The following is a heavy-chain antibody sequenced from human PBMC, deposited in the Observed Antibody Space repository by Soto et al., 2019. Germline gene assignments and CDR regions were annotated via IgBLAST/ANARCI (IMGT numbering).Heavy chain of an antibody. CDR3: ARGLGYCTNGVCFTPNWFDP. V-gene: IGHV4-34*01. Sequence: SETLSLTCAVYGGSFSGYYWSWIRQPPGKGLEWIGEINHSGSTNYNPSLKSRVTISVDTSKNQFSLKLSSVTAADTAVYYCARGLGYCTNGVCFTPNWFDPWGQGXLVTVYS. CDR2: INHSGST. J-gene: IGHJ5*02. CDR1: GGSFSGYY. D-gene: IGHD2-8*01.